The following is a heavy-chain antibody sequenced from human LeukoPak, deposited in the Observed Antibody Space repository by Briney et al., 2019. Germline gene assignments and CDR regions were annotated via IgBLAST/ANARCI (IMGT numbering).Heavy chain of an antibody. V-gene: IGHV3-21*01. D-gene: IGHD2-2*01. CDR2: ISSSSSYI. CDR1: GFTFSSYS. J-gene: IGHJ5*02. CDR3: ARDLRYCSSTSCYGGGVWFDP. Sequence: GGSLRLSCAASGFTFSSYSMNWVRQAPGKGLEWVSSISSSSSYIYYADSVKGRFTISRDNAKNPLYLQMNSLRAEDTAVYYCARDLRYCSSTSCYGGGVWFDPWGQGTLVTVSS.